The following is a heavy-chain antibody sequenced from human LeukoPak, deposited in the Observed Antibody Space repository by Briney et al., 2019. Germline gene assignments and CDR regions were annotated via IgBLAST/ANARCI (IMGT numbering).Heavy chain of an antibody. Sequence: PGGSLRLSCAASGFTFSSYWMSWVRQAPGKGLEWVANIKQDGSEKYYVDSVKGRFTISRDNAKNSLFLQVSSLRVDDTAVYYCARDIGGMATEYYFDYWGQGTLVTVSS. J-gene: IGHJ4*02. V-gene: IGHV3-7*03. CDR2: IKQDGSEK. D-gene: IGHD5-24*01. CDR1: GFTFSSYW. CDR3: ARDIGGMATEYYFDY.